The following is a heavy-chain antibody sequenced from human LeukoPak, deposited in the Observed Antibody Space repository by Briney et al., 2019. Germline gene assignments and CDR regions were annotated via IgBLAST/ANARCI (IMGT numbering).Heavy chain of an antibody. CDR2: IYSGGGT. CDR3: ARDLDYYDSSGYYLGDY. J-gene: IGHJ4*02. V-gene: IGHV3-53*01. D-gene: IGHD3-22*01. CDR1: GFTVSTNY. Sequence: GGSLRLSCAASGFTVSTNYINWVRQAPGKGLEWVSVIYSGGGTYHADSVKGRFTISRDNAKNSLYLQMNSLRAEDTAVYYCARDLDYYDSSGYYLGDYWGQGTLVTVSS.